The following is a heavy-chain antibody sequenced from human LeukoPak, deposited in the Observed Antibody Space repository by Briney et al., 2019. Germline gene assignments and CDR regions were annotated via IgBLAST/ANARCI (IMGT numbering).Heavy chain of an antibody. D-gene: IGHD1-1*01. CDR1: GYTFTSYY. CDR2: INPSGGST. J-gene: IGHJ3*02. CDR3: ARERLPTGHDAFNI. Sequence: ASVKVPCKASGYTFTSYYMHWVRQAPGQGLEWMGIINPSGGSTTYAQKFQGRVTMTRDTSTSTVYMELSSLGSEDTAVYYCARERLPTGHDAFNIWGQGTMVTVSS. V-gene: IGHV1-46*01.